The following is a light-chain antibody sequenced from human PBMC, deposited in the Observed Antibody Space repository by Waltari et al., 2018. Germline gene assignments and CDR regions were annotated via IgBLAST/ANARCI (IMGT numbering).Light chain of an antibody. CDR2: GAS. V-gene: IGKV3-15*01. J-gene: IGKJ5*01. CDR1: HSVSSN. Sequence: IVMTQSPATLSVSPGESATLSCRASHSVSSNLAWYQHKPGQAPRLLIYGASTRATGIAARFSGSGSGTEFTLTISSLQSEDFAVYYCQHYNNRPPITFGQGTRLEIK. CDR3: QHYNNRPPIT.